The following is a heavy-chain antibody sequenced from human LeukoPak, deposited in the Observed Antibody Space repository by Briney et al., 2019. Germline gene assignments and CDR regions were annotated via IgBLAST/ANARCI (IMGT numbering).Heavy chain of an antibody. CDR3: ASAQQWLARTPLDY. J-gene: IGHJ4*02. D-gene: IGHD6-19*01. CDR2: INPRGDDT. V-gene: IGHV1-46*01. Sequence: ASVKVSCKASGYTFSSFHMHWLRQAPGQGLEWMGIINPRGDDTTYAQKFQGRVTMTRDTSTRTVYMELSSLRSEDTAVYFCASAQQWLARTPLDYWGQGTPVTVSS. CDR1: GYTFSSFH.